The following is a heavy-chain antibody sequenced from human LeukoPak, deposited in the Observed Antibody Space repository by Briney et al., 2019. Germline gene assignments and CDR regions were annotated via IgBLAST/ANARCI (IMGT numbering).Heavy chain of an antibody. V-gene: IGHV4-59*01. D-gene: IGHD5-18*01. CDR3: ARSRTGYSYGYWHYMDV. CDR1: GGSISSYY. Sequence: SETLSLTCTVSGGSISSYYWSWIRQPPGKGLEWIGYIYYSGSTNYNPSPKSRVTISVDTSKNQFSLKLSSVTAADTAVYYCARSRTGYSYGYWHYMDVWGKGTTVTVSS. CDR2: IYYSGST. J-gene: IGHJ6*03.